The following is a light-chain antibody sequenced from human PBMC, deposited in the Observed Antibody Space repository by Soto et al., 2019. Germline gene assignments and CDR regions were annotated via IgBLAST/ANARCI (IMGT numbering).Light chain of an antibody. CDR1: QSDGSN. Sequence: EVVLTQSPGSLSLSPGERATLSCKTSQSDGSNFVAWYQQKPGQAPRLLIYDTSIRATGVPARFSGSRSGAEFTLTISSLQSEDFAVYYCQHYVTWPLTFGGGTKVESK. CDR2: DTS. V-gene: IGKV3-15*01. J-gene: IGKJ4*01. CDR3: QHYVTWPLT.